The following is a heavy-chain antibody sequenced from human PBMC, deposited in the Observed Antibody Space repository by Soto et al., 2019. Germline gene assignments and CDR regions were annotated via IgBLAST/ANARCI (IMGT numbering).Heavy chain of an antibody. CDR3: ARALVYDFWSGYYPYYYGMDV. Sequence: SVKGYCKASRGTFSSYAISWVRQAPEQGIEWMGGIIPIFGTANYAQKFQGRVTITADKSTSTAYMELSSLRSEDTAVYYCARALVYDFWSGYYPYYYGMDVWGQGTTVTVSS. D-gene: IGHD3-3*01. V-gene: IGHV1-69*06. CDR2: IIPIFGTA. J-gene: IGHJ6*02. CDR1: RGTFSSYA.